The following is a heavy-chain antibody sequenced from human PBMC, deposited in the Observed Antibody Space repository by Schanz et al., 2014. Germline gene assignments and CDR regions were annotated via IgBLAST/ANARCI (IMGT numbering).Heavy chain of an antibody. CDR1: GYTFTGYY. V-gene: IGHV1-18*04. CDR2: ISANNGNT. CDR3: ARDRDQWDGNYLDY. Sequence: QVQLVQSGAEVKKPGASVKVSCKASGYTFTGYYMHWVRQAPGQGLEWMGWISANNGNTNKAQKFQGRVTMTTDTSTSTVYMELRSLTSDDSAVYYCARDRDQWDGNYLDYWGQGTLVTVSS. J-gene: IGHJ4*02. D-gene: IGHD1-26*01.